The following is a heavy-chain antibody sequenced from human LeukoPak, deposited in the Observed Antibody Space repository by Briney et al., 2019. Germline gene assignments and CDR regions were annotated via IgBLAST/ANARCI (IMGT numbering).Heavy chain of an antibody. CDR2: IYTSGST. Sequence: PSETLSLTCTVSGGSISSYYWSWIRQPAGKGLEWIGRIYTSGSTNYNPSLKSRVTMSVDKSKNQFSLKLSSVTAADTAVYYCAGAYCGGDCYSGRAFDIWGQGTMVTVSS. D-gene: IGHD2-21*02. CDR3: AGAYCGGDCYSGRAFDI. J-gene: IGHJ3*02. CDR1: GGSISSYY. V-gene: IGHV4-4*07.